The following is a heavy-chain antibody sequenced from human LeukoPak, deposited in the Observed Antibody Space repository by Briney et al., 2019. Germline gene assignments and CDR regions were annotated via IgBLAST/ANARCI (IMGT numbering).Heavy chain of an antibody. CDR2: IYYSGST. CDR1: GGSISSGDYY. D-gene: IGHD3-9*01. CDR3: ARTQKYYDILTGSSSPYYFDY. J-gene: IGHJ4*02. Sequence: PSQTLSLTCTVSGGSISSGDYYWSWIRQPPGKGLEWIGYIYYSGSTYYNPSLKSRVTISVDTSKNQFSLKLRSVTAADTAVYYCARTQKYYDILTGSSSPYYFDYWGQGTLVTVSS. V-gene: IGHV4-30-4*08.